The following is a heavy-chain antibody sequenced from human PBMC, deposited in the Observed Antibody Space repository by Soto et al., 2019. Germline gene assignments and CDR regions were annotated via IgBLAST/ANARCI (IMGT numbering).Heavy chain of an antibody. CDR1: GFTFSSYA. D-gene: IGHD3-22*01. Sequence: GGSLRLSCAASGFTFSSYAMHWARQAPGKGLEWVAVISYDGSNKYYADSVKGRFTISRDNSKNTLYLQMNSLRSEDTAVYYCARVSSTMIAVIHGLGMDVWGQGTTVTVSS. J-gene: IGHJ6*02. CDR2: ISYDGSNK. V-gene: IGHV3-30-3*01. CDR3: ARVSSTMIAVIHGLGMDV.